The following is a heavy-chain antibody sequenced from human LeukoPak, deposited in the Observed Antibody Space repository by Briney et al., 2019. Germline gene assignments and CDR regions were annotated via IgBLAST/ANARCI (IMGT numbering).Heavy chain of an antibody. Sequence: MTSETLSLTCTVSGGSISSGGYYWSWIRQHPGKGLEWIGYIYYSGSTYYNPSLKSRVTISVDTSRNQFSLKLSSVTAADTAVYYCARAAGWLQSRRYFDLWGRGTLVTVSS. CDR2: IYYSGST. CDR3: ARAAGWLQSRRYFDL. CDR1: GGSISSGGYY. J-gene: IGHJ2*01. V-gene: IGHV4-31*03. D-gene: IGHD5-24*01.